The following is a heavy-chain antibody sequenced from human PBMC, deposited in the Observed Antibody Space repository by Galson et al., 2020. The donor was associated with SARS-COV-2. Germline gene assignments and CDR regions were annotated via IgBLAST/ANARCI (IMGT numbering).Heavy chain of an antibody. V-gene: IGHV1-69*13. D-gene: IGHD3-22*01. CDR2: VNPIFDKT. Sequence: SVKVSCKDSGGTFSSFVISWVRQAPGQGLEWMGRVNPIFDKTIYAHNLQGRLTLIADSSTSTAYMELNSLSSEDTAVYYCAREGVTSGDYGQYSVYGMYVWGQGTTVTVSS. CDR1: GGTFSSFV. J-gene: IGHJ6*02. CDR3: AREGVTSGDYGQYSVYGMYV.